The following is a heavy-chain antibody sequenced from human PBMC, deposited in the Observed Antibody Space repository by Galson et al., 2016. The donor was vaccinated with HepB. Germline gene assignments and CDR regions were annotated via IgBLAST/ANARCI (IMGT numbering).Heavy chain of an antibody. CDR3: GRGSSSRIAS. Sequence: SETLSLTCTVSGGSISTTNYWSWVRQPPGKGLEWVGEIYDRGTSTYNPSLKSRLAISVDKSKTQVSLKMTSVTAADTAVYFCGRGSSSRIASWGQRVRVTVSS. V-gene: IGHV4-4*02. CDR2: IYDRGTS. CDR1: GGSISTTNY. J-gene: IGHJ4*02. D-gene: IGHD6-19*01.